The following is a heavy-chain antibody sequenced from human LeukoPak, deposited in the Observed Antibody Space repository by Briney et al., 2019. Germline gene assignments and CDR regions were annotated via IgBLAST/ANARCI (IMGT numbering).Heavy chain of an antibody. CDR3: ARKALLSRGWFFDF. D-gene: IGHD6-19*01. Sequence: GGSLRLSCAASGFTFSNYVLSWVRQAPGKGLEWVSAISGSGSSTYYADSVKGRFTISRDNSKNSLYLQMNSLKAEDTAVYYCARKALLSRGWFFDFWGQGTQVTVSS. J-gene: IGHJ4*02. CDR2: ISGSGSST. V-gene: IGHV3-23*01. CDR1: GFTFSNYV.